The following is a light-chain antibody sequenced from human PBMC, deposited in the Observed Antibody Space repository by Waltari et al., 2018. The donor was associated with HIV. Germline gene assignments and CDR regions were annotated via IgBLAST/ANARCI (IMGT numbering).Light chain of an antibody. V-gene: IGLV1-47*01. Sequence: QSVLTQPPSASGTPGQRITVSCSGSRSNIGGNYVYWYQQFPGMAPHIVMYENNRRPSGVPERFSGSKSGTSASLAISGLRSEDEAHYYCATWDDSLSGVLFGGGTKLTVL. CDR2: ENN. J-gene: IGLJ2*01. CDR3: ATWDDSLSGVL. CDR1: RSNIGGNY.